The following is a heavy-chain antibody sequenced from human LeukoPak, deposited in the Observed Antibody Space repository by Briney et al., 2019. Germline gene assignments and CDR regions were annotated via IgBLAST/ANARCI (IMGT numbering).Heavy chain of an antibody. Sequence: PSETLSFTCTVSGGSISSGGYYWSWIRQPPGKGLEWIGYIYHSGSTYYNPSLKSRVTISVDRSKNQFSLKLSSVTAADTAVYYCARALSARDAFDIWGQGTMVTVSS. CDR3: ARALSARDAFDI. J-gene: IGHJ3*02. CDR2: IYHSGST. V-gene: IGHV4-30-2*01. CDR1: GGSISSGGYY.